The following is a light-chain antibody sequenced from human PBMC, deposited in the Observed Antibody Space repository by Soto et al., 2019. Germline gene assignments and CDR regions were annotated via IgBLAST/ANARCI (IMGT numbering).Light chain of an antibody. J-gene: IGLJ2*01. CDR1: SSNIGAGYD. CDR2: GNS. V-gene: IGLV1-40*01. Sequence: QSVLTQPPSVSVAPGQRVTISCTGSSSNIGAGYDVHWYQQLPGTVPKVLIYGNSNRPSGVPDRFSGSKSGTSASLAITGLQAEDEADYYCQSYDSSLSAVVFGGGTKLTVL. CDR3: QSYDSSLSAVV.